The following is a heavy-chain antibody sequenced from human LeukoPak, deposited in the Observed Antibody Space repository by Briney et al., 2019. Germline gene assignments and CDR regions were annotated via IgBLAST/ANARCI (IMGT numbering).Heavy chain of an antibody. D-gene: IGHD3-22*01. Sequence: ASVKVSCKASGGTFSSYAISWVRQAPGQGLEWMGGIIPIFGAANYAQKFQGRVTITADESTSTAYMELSSLRSEDTAVYYCARDLHDSSGYLFSSWGQGTLVTVSS. CDR3: ARDLHDSSGYLFSS. CDR2: IIPIFGAA. V-gene: IGHV1-69*13. J-gene: IGHJ5*02. CDR1: GGTFSSYA.